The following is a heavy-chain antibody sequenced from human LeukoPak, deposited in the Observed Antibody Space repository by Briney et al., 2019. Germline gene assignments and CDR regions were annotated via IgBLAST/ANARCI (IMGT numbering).Heavy chain of an antibody. CDR2: IRGSGDGT. V-gene: IGHV3-23*01. CDR3: GRDPNGDYVGAFEF. Sequence: GGSLRLSCAASGFTFSSYEMNWVRQAPGKGLEWVSSIRGSGDGTSYADSVKGRFTMSRDNSKNTLYLQMNSLRAEDTAIYFCGRDPNGDYVGAFEFWGQGTLVAVSS. CDR1: GFTFSSYE. D-gene: IGHD4-17*01. J-gene: IGHJ3*01.